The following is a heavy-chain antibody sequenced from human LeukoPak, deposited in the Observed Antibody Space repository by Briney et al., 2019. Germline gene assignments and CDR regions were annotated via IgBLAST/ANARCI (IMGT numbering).Heavy chain of an antibody. V-gene: IGHV3-66*01. Sequence: HPGGSLRLSCAASVFTVSINYMSWVRQAPGKGLEWVSVIYSGGSTYYADSVKGRFTISRDNSKNTLYLQMNSLRAEDTAVYYCARDGAYWGQGTLVTVSS. J-gene: IGHJ4*02. D-gene: IGHD3-16*01. CDR1: VFTVSINY. CDR3: ARDGAY. CDR2: IYSGGST.